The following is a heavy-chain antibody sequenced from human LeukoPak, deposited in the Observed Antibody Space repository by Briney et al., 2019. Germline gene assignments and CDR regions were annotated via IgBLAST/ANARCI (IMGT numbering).Heavy chain of an antibody. CDR2: TSWNSGSI. V-gene: IGHV3-9*01. Sequence: SLRLSCAASGFTFDDYAMHWVRQAPGKGLEWVSGTSWNSGSIGYADSVKGRFTISRDNAKNSLYLQMNSLRAEDTALYYCAKDMGCSSTSCYVEVSGYYYYGMDVWGQGTTVTVSS. J-gene: IGHJ6*02. CDR3: AKDMGCSSTSCYVEVSGYYYYGMDV. CDR1: GFTFDDYA. D-gene: IGHD2-2*01.